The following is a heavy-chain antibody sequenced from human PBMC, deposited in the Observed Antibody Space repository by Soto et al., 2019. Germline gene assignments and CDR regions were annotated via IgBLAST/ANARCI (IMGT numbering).Heavy chain of an antibody. CDR3: AKEDDAWTNGHFDI. CDR2: ISGSGGSA. D-gene: IGHD2-8*01. CDR1: GFTFSSYD. V-gene: IGHV3-23*01. Sequence: EVQLLESGGGLVQPGGSLRLSCAASGFTFSSYDMSWVGQAPGKGLEWISAISGSGGSAYYADSVKGRFTIYRDSYKHTLHVQVNSLRSEDTAIYYCAKEDDAWTNGHFDIWGQGTVVTVSS. J-gene: IGHJ3*02.